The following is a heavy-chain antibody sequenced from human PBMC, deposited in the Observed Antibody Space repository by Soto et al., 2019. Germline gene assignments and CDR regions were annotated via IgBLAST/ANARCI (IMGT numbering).Heavy chain of an antibody. V-gene: IGHV4-39*01. CDR3: AREFMVRGVYNWFDP. D-gene: IGHD3-10*01. J-gene: IGHJ5*02. CDR1: GGSISNSSYQ. Sequence: SETLSLTCTVSGGSISNSSYQWGWIRQPPGKGLQWIGSVSYSGSTYYNPSLKSRLTISVDTSKTQSSLRLSSVTAADTAVYYCAREFMVRGVYNWFDPWGQGTLVTVSS. CDR2: VSYSGST.